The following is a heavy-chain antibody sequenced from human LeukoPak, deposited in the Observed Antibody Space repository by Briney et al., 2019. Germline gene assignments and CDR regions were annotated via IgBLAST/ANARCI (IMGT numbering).Heavy chain of an antibody. J-gene: IGHJ4*02. Sequence: SETLSLTCAVYGGSFSGYYWSWIRQAPGKGLEWIGEISHSGSTNYNSSLKSRVTISVDTSKNQFSLKVSSVTAADTAVYYCAARRGYNYGYSLVYWGQGTLVTVSS. CDR2: ISHSGST. V-gene: IGHV4-34*01. CDR3: AARRGYNYGYSLVY. D-gene: IGHD5-18*01. CDR1: GGSFSGYY.